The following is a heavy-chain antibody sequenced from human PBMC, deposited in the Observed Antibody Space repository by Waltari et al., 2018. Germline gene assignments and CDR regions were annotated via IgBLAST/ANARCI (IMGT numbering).Heavy chain of an antibody. D-gene: IGHD3-22*01. CDR3: VKGRLQNNYDDEGYEREDYGLDV. Sequence: EVQLLESGGGLTQPGGSLSLSCVGSGFSFSSIAISWVRWCPGKGLEWVACVSSRRGRTFYADSVKGRFTISRDNSKSIVYLQMDGMRGEDTAQYYCVKGRLQNNYDDEGYEREDYGLDVWGQGTTVIVSS. V-gene: IGHV3-23*01. CDR2: VSSRRGRT. CDR1: GFSFSSIA. J-gene: IGHJ6*02.